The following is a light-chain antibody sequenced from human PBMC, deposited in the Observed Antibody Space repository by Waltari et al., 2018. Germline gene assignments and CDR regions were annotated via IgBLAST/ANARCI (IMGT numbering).Light chain of an antibody. Sequence: DLPMTPPPATLSASAGHTVTITCPASRSVKNNLAWYQQKQGKAPKVLVHKSSRLESGVPSRFSGSGYGTEFTLSISSLQPDDFATYCCQEYDSLPVTFGGGTKVEIK. CDR1: RSVKNN. CDR2: KSS. V-gene: IGKV1-5*03. CDR3: QEYDSLPVT. J-gene: IGKJ4*01.